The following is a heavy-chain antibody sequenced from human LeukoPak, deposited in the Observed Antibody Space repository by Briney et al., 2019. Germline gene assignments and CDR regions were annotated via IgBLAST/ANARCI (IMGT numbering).Heavy chain of an antibody. D-gene: IGHD3-3*01. J-gene: IGHJ4*02. CDR3: AREEEWLSSHPHYFDF. Sequence: GASVKVYCKASGYIFNNYYIHWVRQAPGQGLEWMGIVNPSGGSTNYAQKFQGRVTMTRDTSTSTVYPELSSLRSEDTAVYYCAREEEWLSSHPHYFDFWGQGTLVTVPS. V-gene: IGHV1-46*02. CDR2: VNPSGGST. CDR1: GYIFNNYY.